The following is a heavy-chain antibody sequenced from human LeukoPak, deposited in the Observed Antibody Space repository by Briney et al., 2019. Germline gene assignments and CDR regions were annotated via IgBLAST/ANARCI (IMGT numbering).Heavy chain of an antibody. CDR2: IYHSGST. V-gene: IGHV4-38-2*02. CDR1: GYSISSGYY. J-gene: IGHJ4*02. CDR3: AREAYGDYADQTFDY. Sequence: SETLSLTCAVSGYSISSGYYWDWIRQPPGKGLDWIGSIYHSGSTYYNPSLKSRVTISVDTSKNQFSLNLSSVTAADTAVYYCAREAYGDYADQTFDYWGQGTLVTVSS. D-gene: IGHD4-17*01.